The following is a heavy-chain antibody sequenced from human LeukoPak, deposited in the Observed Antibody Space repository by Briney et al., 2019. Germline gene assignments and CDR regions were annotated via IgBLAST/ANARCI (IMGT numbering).Heavy chain of an antibody. CDR3: ARVGLLRSFDY. J-gene: IGHJ4*02. V-gene: IGHV4-39*07. CDR2: IHYSGST. D-gene: IGHD2-15*01. Sequence: PSETLSLTCTVSGGSISSYYWAWIRQPPGKGLEWIGSIHYSGSTYYNPSLQSRVTISIDTSKNQFSLKLSSVTAADTAVYYCARVGLLRSFDYWGQGTLVTVSS. CDR1: GGSISSYY.